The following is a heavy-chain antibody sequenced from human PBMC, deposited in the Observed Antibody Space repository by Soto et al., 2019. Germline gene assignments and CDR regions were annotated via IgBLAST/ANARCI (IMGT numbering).Heavy chain of an antibody. Sequence: SETLSLTCTVSGGSIRSGDHYWSWIRQPPGKGLEWIGHIYHSRSTYYNPSLKSRVTISIDTSKNQFSLQVRSVTAADTAVYYCARVVVQRPFYNWFDPWGQGTLVTV. J-gene: IGHJ5*02. CDR2: IYHSRST. V-gene: IGHV4-30-4*01. CDR1: GGSIRSGDHY. D-gene: IGHD2-15*01. CDR3: ARVVVQRPFYNWFDP.